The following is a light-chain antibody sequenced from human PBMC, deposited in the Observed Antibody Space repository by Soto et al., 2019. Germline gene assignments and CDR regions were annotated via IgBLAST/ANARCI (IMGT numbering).Light chain of an antibody. CDR3: QHRSNWWT. V-gene: IGKV3-11*01. J-gene: IGKJ1*01. CDR1: QSISSY. CDR2: DAS. Sequence: ETVLTQSPATLSLSPGERATLSCRASQSISSYLAWYQQKPGQAPRLLTYDASNRATGIPARFSGSGSGTDFTLTISSLEPEDFAVYYCQHRSNWWTFGQGTKVEIK.